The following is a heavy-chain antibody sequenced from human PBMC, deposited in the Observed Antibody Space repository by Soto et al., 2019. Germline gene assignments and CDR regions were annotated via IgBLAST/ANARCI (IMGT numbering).Heavy chain of an antibody. CDR3: AHTKRSIAVARGFAD. D-gene: IGHD6-13*01. CDR2: IYWDDDK. V-gene: IGHV2-5*02. Sequence: QITLKESGPTLVKPTQTLTLTCTFSGFSLSTSGVGVGWIRQPPGKALEWLARIYWDDDKRYSPSLKSRLTITKDTYKKQIVLTMTNMDPVDTATYYCAHTKRSIAVARGFADWGQGTLVTVSS. CDR1: GFSLSTSGVG. J-gene: IGHJ4*02.